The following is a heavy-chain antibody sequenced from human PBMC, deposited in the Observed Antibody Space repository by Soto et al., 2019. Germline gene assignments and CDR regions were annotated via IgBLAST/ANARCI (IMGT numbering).Heavy chain of an antibody. J-gene: IGHJ4*02. CDR1: GGSISSSSYY. CDR3: ARGAEQWLAPLDY. Sequence: SETLSLTCTVSGGSISSSSYYWGWIRQPPGKGLEWIGSIYYSGSTYYNPSLKSRVTISVDTSKNQFSLKLSSVTAADTAVYYCARGAEQWLAPLDYWGQGTLVTVSS. CDR2: IYYSGST. V-gene: IGHV4-39*01. D-gene: IGHD6-19*01.